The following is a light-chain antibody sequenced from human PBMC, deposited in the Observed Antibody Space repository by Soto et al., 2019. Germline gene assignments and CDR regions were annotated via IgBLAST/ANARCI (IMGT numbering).Light chain of an antibody. CDR2: AAS. J-gene: IGKJ1*01. Sequence: DIQLTQSPSSLSASVGGRVTITCRASQSIDRYIHWYQQKPGKAPKLLIYAASSLASGVPSRFSGGGSGTDFTLAISNLQPEDFATYYCQQTYIAPRAFGQGTEVDIK. V-gene: IGKV1-39*01. CDR1: QSIDRY. CDR3: QQTYIAPRA.